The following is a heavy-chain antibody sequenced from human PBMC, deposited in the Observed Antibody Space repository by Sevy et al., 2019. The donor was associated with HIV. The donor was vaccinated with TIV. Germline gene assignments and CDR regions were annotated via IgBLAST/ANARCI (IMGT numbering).Heavy chain of an antibody. Sequence: GGSLRLSCAASGFTFSSYGMHWVRQAPGKGLEWVAVISYDGSNKYYADSVRGRFTISRDNSKNTLYLQMNSLRAEDTAVYYCAKHSGSFAGDAFDICGQGTMVTVSS. CDR3: AKHSGSFAGDAFDI. CDR2: ISYDGSNK. J-gene: IGHJ3*02. CDR1: GFTFSSYG. D-gene: IGHD1-26*01. V-gene: IGHV3-30*18.